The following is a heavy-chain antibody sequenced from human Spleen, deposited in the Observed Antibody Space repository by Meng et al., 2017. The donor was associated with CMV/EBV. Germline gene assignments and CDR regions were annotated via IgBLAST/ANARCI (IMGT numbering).Heavy chain of an antibody. J-gene: IGHJ5*02. CDR2: IYSSGST. Sequence: QVQLPQGGAGLLKPSETLSLTCTVSGGSISSGDYYWSWSRQPPGKGLEWIGHIYSSGSTNYNPSLKSRVTMSLDTSKSQFSLKLSSVTAADTAVYYCAGSGRSYWFDPWGQGTLVTVSS. CDR3: AGSGRSYWFDP. CDR1: GGSISSGDYY. D-gene: IGHD3-10*01. V-gene: IGHV4-61*08.